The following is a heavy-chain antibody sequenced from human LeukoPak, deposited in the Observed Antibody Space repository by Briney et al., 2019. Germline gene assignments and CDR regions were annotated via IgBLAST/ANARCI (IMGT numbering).Heavy chain of an antibody. D-gene: IGHD1-26*01. Sequence: PSETLSLTCAVYGGSFSGYYWSCIRQPPGKGLEWIGEINHSGSTNYNPSLKSRVTISVDTSKNQFSLKLSSVTAADTAVYYCAGGPNSGADYWGQGTLVTVSS. V-gene: IGHV4-34*01. CDR2: INHSGST. CDR1: GGSFSGYY. CDR3: AGGPNSGADY. J-gene: IGHJ4*02.